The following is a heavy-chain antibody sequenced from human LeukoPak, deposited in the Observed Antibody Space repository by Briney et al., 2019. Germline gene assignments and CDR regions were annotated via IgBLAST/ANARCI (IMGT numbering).Heavy chain of an antibody. J-gene: IGHJ4*02. CDR2: IYTSGST. D-gene: IGHD1-26*01. CDR3: ARGVGATTYYFDY. CDR1: GGSISSGSYY. V-gene: IGHV4-61*02. Sequence: SQTLSLTCTVSGGSISSGSYYWSWIRQPAGKGPEWIGRIYTSGSTNYNPSLKSRVTISVDTSKNQFSLKLSSVTAADTAVYYCARGVGATTYYFDYWGQGTLVTVSS.